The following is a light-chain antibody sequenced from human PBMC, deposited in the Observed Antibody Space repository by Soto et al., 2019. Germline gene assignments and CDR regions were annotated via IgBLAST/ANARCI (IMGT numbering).Light chain of an antibody. CDR2: WAS. CDR1: QSVLYSSNNKNY. Sequence: IVMTQSPDSLAVSLGERATINCKSSQSVLYSSNNKNYLAWYQQKPGQPPKLLIYWASTRESGVPDRFSGSGSGKDFTLTISSLQAEDVAVYYCQQYYSTPLTFGVGNQVEIX. CDR3: QQYYSTPLT. V-gene: IGKV4-1*01. J-gene: IGKJ4*01.